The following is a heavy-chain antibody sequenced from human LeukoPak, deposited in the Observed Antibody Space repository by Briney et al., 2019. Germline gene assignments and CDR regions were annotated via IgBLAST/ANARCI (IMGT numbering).Heavy chain of an antibody. J-gene: IGHJ6*03. CDR3: ARVSMVRGVIYYYYMDV. D-gene: IGHD3-10*01. Sequence: ASVKVSCKASGYTFTGYYMHWVRQAPGQGLEWMGWINPNSGGTNYAQKFQGRVTMTRDTSISTAYMELSRLRSDDTAVYYCARVSMVRGVIYYYYMDVWGKGTTVTVSS. CDR2: INPNSGGT. CDR1: GYTFTGYY. V-gene: IGHV1-2*02.